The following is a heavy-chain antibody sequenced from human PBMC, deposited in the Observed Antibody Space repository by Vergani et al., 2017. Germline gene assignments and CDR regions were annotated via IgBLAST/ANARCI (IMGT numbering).Heavy chain of an antibody. V-gene: IGHV4-31*03. CDR1: GGSISSGGYY. CDR2: IYYSGNT. CDR3: ARYYSNTSCLGGKEIDP. D-gene: IGHD2-2*01. Sequence: QVQLQESGPGLVKPSQTLSLTCTVSGGSISSGGYYWSWIRQHPGKGLEWIGYIYYSGNTYYNPSLKSRVTISVNTSKNQFSLKLSSVTAADTAVYYCARYYSNTSCLGGKEIDPWGQGTLVTVSS. J-gene: IGHJ5*02.